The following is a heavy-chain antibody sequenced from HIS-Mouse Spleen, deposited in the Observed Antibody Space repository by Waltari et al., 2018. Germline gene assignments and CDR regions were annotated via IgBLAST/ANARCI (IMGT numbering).Heavy chain of an antibody. D-gene: IGHD6-13*01. V-gene: IGHV3-30*04. CDR2: ISYDGSNK. J-gene: IGHJ4*02. CDR1: GFTFSTYA. Sequence: QVQLVESGGGVVQPGRSLRLSWAASGFTFSTYAMHWVRQAPGKGLEWVAVISYDGSNKYYADSVKGRFTISRDNSKNTLYLQMNSLRAEDTAVYYCARDSYSSSWYFDYWGQGTLVTVSS. CDR3: ARDSYSSSWYFDY.